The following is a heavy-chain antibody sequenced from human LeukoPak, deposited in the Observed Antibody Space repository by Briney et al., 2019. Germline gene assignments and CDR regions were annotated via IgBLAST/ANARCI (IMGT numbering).Heavy chain of an antibody. Sequence: GGSLRLSCAASGFTFSSHEMNWVRQAPGKGLEWVSYISSSGSTIYYADSVKGRFTISRDNAKNSLYLQMNSLRAEDTAVYYCASLGYCSGGSCYKSESYYYYGMDVWGKGTTVTVSS. J-gene: IGHJ6*04. CDR3: ASLGYCSGGSCYKSESYYYYGMDV. D-gene: IGHD2-15*01. CDR1: GFTFSSHE. CDR2: ISSSGSTI. V-gene: IGHV3-48*03.